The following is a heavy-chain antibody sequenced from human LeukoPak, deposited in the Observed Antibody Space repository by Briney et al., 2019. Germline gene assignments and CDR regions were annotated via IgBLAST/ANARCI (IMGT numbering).Heavy chain of an antibody. J-gene: IGHJ5*02. CDR1: GYTFTSYF. CDR3: AKSGNSMTTGTADP. Sequence: ASVKVSCKASGYTFTSYFMHWVRQAPGQGLAWMGIINPSGGSTTYAQKFQGRVTMTRDTSTSTVYMELSSLRSEDTAVYYCAKSGNSMTTGTADPWGQGTLVTVSS. V-gene: IGHV1-46*03. D-gene: IGHD2/OR15-2a*01. CDR2: INPSGGST.